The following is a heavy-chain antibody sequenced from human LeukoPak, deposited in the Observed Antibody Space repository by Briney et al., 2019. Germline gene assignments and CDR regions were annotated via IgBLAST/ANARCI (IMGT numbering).Heavy chain of an antibody. D-gene: IGHD3-3*01. J-gene: IGHJ4*02. CDR1: GYTFTGYY. V-gene: IGHV1-2*02. CDR2: INPNSGGT. CDR3: ARGGAGYDFWSGYYPLFDY. Sequence: ASVKVSCKASGYTFTGYYMHWVRQAPGQGLEWMGWINPNSGGTNYAQKFQGRVTMTRDTSISTAYMELSRLRSDDTAVYYCARGGAGYDFWSGYYPLFDYWGQGTLVTVSS.